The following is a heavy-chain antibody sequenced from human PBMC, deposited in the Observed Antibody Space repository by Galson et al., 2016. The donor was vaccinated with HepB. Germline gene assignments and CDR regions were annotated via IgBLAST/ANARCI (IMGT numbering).Heavy chain of an antibody. Sequence: SVKVSCKASGNTFTSYYIHWVRQAPGQGLEWMGVINPSGGGTTYAQKFQGRVSMTRDTSTSTVYMELRSLRSEDTAVYYCARGGRSAVVAAAFPNWFDPWGQGTLVTVSS. CDR2: INPSGGGT. J-gene: IGHJ5*02. D-gene: IGHD2-15*01. CDR3: ARGGRSAVVAAAFPNWFDP. V-gene: IGHV1-46*01. CDR1: GNTFTSYY.